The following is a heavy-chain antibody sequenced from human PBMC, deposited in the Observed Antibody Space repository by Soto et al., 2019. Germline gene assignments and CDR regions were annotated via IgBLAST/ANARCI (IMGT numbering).Heavy chain of an antibody. D-gene: IGHD1-1*01. CDR3: ARARNRYFDY. Sequence: KASETLSLTCNVSGGSMTTGSYCWSWIRQPPGKGLEWIGYVFRSGSINYSPSFKSRVTISIDTSKNQFSLMLKSVTAADTAVYFCARARNRYFDYWGQGALVTVSS. CDR2: VFRSGSI. CDR1: GGSMTTGSYC. J-gene: IGHJ4*02. V-gene: IGHV4-61*01.